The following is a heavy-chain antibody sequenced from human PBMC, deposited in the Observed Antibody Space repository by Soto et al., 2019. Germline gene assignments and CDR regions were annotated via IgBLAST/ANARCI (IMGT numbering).Heavy chain of an antibody. CDR2: ISYDGSNK. CDR3: AKAYSYGYDFDY. Sequence: QVQLVESGGGVVQPGRSLRLSCAASGFTFSSYGMHWVRQAPGKGLEWVAVISYDGSNKYYADSVKGRFTISRDNSKNTLYLQMNSLRAEDTAVYYCAKAYSYGYDFDYWGQGTLVTVSS. CDR1: GFTFSSYG. D-gene: IGHD5-18*01. V-gene: IGHV3-30*18. J-gene: IGHJ4*02.